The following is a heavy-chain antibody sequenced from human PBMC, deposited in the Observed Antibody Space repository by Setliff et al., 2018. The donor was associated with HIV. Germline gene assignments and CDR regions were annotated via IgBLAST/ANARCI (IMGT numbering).Heavy chain of an antibody. CDR2: IRSKAYGGTT. D-gene: IGHD3-16*01. Sequence: GGSLSLSCTASGFTFGDYAMSWVRQAPGKGLEWVGFIRSKAYGGTTEYAASVKGRFTISRDDSKSIAYLQMNSLKTEDTAVYYCTRAPPWGGYFDYWGQGTLVTVSS. J-gene: IGHJ4*02. CDR1: GFTFGDYA. CDR3: TRAPPWGGYFDY. V-gene: IGHV3-49*04.